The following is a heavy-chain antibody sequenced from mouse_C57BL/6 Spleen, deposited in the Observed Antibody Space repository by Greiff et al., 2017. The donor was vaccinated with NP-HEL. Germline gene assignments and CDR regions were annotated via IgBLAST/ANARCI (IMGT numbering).Heavy chain of an antibody. CDR2: IYPGDGDT. CDR3: ARGGNYYGSDYFDY. V-gene: IGHV1-82*01. CDR1: GYAFSSSW. Sequence: QVQLQQSGPELVKPGASVKISCKASGYAFSSSWMNWVKQRPGKGLEWIGRIYPGDGDTNYNGKFKGKATLTADKSSSTAYMQLSSLTSEDSAVYFCARGGNYYGSDYFDYWGQGTTLTVSS. J-gene: IGHJ2*01. D-gene: IGHD1-1*01.